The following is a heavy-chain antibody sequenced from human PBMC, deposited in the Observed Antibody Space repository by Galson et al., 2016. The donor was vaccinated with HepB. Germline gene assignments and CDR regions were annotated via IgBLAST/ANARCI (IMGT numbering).Heavy chain of an antibody. D-gene: IGHD3-22*01. CDR2: IYWDDDK. CDR1: GFSLNTSGVG. Sequence: PALVKPTQTLTLTCTFSGFSLNTSGVGVGWIRQPPGKALEWLALIYWDDDKRYSPSMKSRVTVTKDISKNQVVLTLTNIDPVNTATYYWARSLYYYDISSRRDGGYYFDYWGQGNLVTVSS. V-gene: IGHV2-5*02. J-gene: IGHJ4*02. CDR3: ARSLYYYDISSRRDGGYYFDY.